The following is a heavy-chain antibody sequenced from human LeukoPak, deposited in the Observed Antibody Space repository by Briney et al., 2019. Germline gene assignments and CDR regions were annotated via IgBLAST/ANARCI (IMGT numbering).Heavy chain of an antibody. Sequence: GGSLRLSCAASGFTFDDYGMSWVRQVPGKGLEWVPGIKWNGGSTGYADSVKGRFTISRDNAKNSLYLQMNSLRAEDTALYYCARVGGSGYYADVDYWGQGTLVTVSS. V-gene: IGHV3-20*04. CDR3: ARVGGSGYYADVDY. CDR1: GFTFDDYG. J-gene: IGHJ4*02. CDR2: IKWNGGST. D-gene: IGHD3-22*01.